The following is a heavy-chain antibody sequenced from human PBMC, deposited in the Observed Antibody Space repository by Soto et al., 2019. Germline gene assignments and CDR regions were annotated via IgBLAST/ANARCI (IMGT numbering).Heavy chain of an antibody. V-gene: IGHV5-51*01. Sequence: PGESLKISCKGSGYTFTNCWIGWVRQMPGKGLEWVGLIYPGDSDTRYSPSFQGHVTISADKSISTAYLQWSSLKASDTAMYYCVVHSYGSLYYGIDVGGQGTTVTVSS. D-gene: IGHD5-18*01. J-gene: IGHJ6*02. CDR3: VVHSYGSLYYGIDV. CDR2: IYPGDSDT. CDR1: GYTFTNCW.